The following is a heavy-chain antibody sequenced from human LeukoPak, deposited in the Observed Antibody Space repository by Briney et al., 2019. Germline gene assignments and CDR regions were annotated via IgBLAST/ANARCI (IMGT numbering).Heavy chain of an antibody. J-gene: IGHJ3*02. CDR2: ISAYNGNT. V-gene: IGHV1-18*01. CDR1: GYSFTSYC. CDR3: ARDLYSSGWYGAAFDI. D-gene: IGHD6-19*01. Sequence: ASVKVSCKASGYSFTSYCVSWVRQAPGQGLEWMGWISAYNGNTKYAQKLEGRVTMTTDISPSTAYMELRSLRSDDTAVYYCARDLYSSGWYGAAFDIWGQGTMVTVSS.